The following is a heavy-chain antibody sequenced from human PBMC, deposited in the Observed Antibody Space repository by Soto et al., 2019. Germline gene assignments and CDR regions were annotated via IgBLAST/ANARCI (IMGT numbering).Heavy chain of an antibody. CDR1: GVTFSGYA. Sequence: GASVKVSCKASGVTFSGYAISWVRQAPGQGLEWMGGIIPIFGTANYAQKFQGRLTVTADGSTNTAYMELNSLTSEDTAVYYCARIPRYSFPTSDDLDSWGQGTLVTVSS. D-gene: IGHD5-18*01. J-gene: IGHJ4*02. CDR2: IIPIFGTA. CDR3: ARIPRYSFPTSDDLDS. V-gene: IGHV1-69*13.